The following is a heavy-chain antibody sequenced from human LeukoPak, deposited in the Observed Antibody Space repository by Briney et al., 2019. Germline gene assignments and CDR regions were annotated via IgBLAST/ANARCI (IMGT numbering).Heavy chain of an antibody. V-gene: IGHV4-34*01. J-gene: IGHJ3*02. CDR3: AREEILLWFGELRDAFDI. D-gene: IGHD3-10*01. Sequence: SETLSLTCTVSGGSISSYYWSWIRQPPGKGLEWIGEINHSGSTNYNPSLKSRVTISVDTSKNQFSLKLSSVTAADTAVYYCAREEILLWFGELRDAFDIWGQGTMVTVSS. CDR2: INHSGST. CDR1: GGSISSYY.